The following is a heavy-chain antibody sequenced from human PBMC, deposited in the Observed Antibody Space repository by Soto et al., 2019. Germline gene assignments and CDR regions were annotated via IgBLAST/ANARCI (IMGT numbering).Heavy chain of an antibody. Sequence: QLQLQESGSGLVKPSQTLSLTCAVSGGSISSGGYSWSWIRQPPGKGLEWIGYIYHSGSTYYNPSLKSRLPISVGRSKHQFSLNLSSVTAADTAVHYCARACPVTGRGFDPWGQGTLVTPSS. V-gene: IGHV4-30-2*01. CDR1: GGSISSGGYS. CDR3: ARACPVTGRGFDP. J-gene: IGHJ5*02. CDR2: IYHSGST. D-gene: IGHD2-21*02.